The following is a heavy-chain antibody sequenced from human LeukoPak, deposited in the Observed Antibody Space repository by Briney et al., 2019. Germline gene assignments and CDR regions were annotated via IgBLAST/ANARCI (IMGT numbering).Heavy chain of an antibody. Sequence: SETLSLTFTVSGGSISSYYWSWIRPPAGKGLEWIGRIYTSGSTNYNPSLKSRVTMSVDTSKNQFSLKLSSVTAADTAVYYCARGDVDIVAISIWGQGTMVTVSS. CDR2: IYTSGST. J-gene: IGHJ3*02. V-gene: IGHV4-4*07. CDR1: GGSISSYY. CDR3: ARGDVDIVAISI. D-gene: IGHD5-12*01.